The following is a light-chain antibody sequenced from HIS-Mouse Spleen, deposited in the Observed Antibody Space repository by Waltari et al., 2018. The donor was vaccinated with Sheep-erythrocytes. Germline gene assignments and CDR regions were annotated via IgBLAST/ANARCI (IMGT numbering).Light chain of an antibody. V-gene: IGLV2-23*01. CDR3: CSYAGSSTPWV. CDR1: SRDVGSYNL. CDR2: EGS. J-gene: IGLJ3*02. Sequence: QSALTQPASVSGSPGQSIPISCTGTSRDVGSYNLVSWDQQHPGKAPKLMIDEGSKRPSGVSNRFSGSKSGNTASLTISGLQAEDEADYYCCSYAGSSTPWVFGGGTKLTVL.